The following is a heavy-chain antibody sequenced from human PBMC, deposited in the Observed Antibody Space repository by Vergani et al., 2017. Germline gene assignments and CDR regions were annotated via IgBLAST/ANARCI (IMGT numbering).Heavy chain of an antibody. J-gene: IGHJ6*03. D-gene: IGHD3-16*01. Sequence: QVQLVLSGAEVKKPGASVKVSCKASGYTFTGYYMHWVRQAPGQGLEWMGWINPNSGGTNYAQKFQGRVTMTRDTSISTAYMELSRLRSDDTAVYYCARGGAWGSGYYYYMDVWGKGTTVTVSS. CDR1: GYTFTGYY. CDR2: INPNSGGT. CDR3: ARGGAWGSGYYYYMDV. V-gene: IGHV1-2*02.